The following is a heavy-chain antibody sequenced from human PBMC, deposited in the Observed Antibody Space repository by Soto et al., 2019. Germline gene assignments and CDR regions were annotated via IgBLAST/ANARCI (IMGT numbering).Heavy chain of an antibody. J-gene: IGHJ4*02. CDR2: IIPILGIA. CDR1: GGTFSSYT. CDR3: AREIWSGGGWYEGDGY. Sequence: KKTPASVKVSCKASGGTFSSYTISWVRQAPGQGLEWMGRIIPILGIANYAQEFQGRVTITADKSTSTAYMELSSLRSEDTAVYYCAREIWSGGGWYEGDGYWGQGTLVTVSS. D-gene: IGHD6-19*01. V-gene: IGHV1-69*04.